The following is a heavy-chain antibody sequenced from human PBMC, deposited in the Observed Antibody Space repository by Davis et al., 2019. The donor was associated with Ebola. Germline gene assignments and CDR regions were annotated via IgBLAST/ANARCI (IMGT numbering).Heavy chain of an antibody. Sequence: SETLSLTCTVSGGSVSSGSYYWSWIRQPPGKGLEWIGYIYYSGSTNYNPSLKSRVTISVDTSKNQFSLKLSSVTAADTAVYYCARARRSGYDSVYWGQGTLATVSS. CDR2: IYYSGST. J-gene: IGHJ4*02. D-gene: IGHD5-12*01. CDR3: ARARRSGYDSVY. CDR1: GGSVSSGSYY. V-gene: IGHV4-61*01.